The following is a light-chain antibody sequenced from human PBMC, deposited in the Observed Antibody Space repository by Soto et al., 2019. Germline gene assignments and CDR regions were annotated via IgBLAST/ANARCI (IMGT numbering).Light chain of an antibody. CDR3: SSYAGSSTYVV. Sequence: QSVLTQPASVSGSPGQSITISCTGTSSDVGSYNLVSWYQQYPGKAPKLMIYEVSKRPSGVSNRFSGSKSGNTASLTISGLQAEDEADYYCSSYAGSSTYVVFGGGTQLTVL. CDR2: EVS. V-gene: IGLV2-23*02. J-gene: IGLJ2*01. CDR1: SSDVGSYNL.